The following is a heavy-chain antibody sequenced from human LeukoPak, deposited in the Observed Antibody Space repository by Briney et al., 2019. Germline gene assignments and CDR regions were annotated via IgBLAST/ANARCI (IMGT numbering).Heavy chain of an antibody. CDR3: ARDQAALNWFDP. J-gene: IGHJ5*02. Sequence: GGSLRLSCAASGFTFSSYSMNWVRQAPGKGLEWVSSISSSSSYIYYADSVKDRFTISRGNAKNSLYLQMNSLRAEDTAVYYCARDQAALNWFDPWGQGTLVTVSS. V-gene: IGHV3-21*04. CDR1: GFTFSSYS. D-gene: IGHD6-6*01. CDR2: ISSSSSYI.